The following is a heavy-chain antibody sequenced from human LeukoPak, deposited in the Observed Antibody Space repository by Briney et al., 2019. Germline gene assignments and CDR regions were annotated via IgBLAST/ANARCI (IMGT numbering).Heavy chain of an antibody. CDR2: IGNSGRST. V-gene: IGHV3-23*01. D-gene: IGHD2-15*01. CDR3: AKDLWSGGSCCDAFDI. CDR1: GFTFSSYA. J-gene: IGHJ3*02. Sequence: GASLRLSCAASGFTFSSYAMSWVRQAPGKGLEWVSAIGNSGRSTYYADSVKGRFTISRDNSKNTLYLQMNSLRAEDTAVYYCAKDLWSGGSCCDAFDIWGQGTMVTVSS.